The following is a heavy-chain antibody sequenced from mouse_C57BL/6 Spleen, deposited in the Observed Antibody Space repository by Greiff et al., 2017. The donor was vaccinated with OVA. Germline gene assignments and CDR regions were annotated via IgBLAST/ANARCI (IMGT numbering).Heavy chain of an antibody. CDR2: IYPGDGDT. CDR1: GYAFSSYW. Sequence: VKLQESGAELVKPGASVKISCKASGYAFSSYWMNWVKQRPGKGLEWIGQIYPGDGDTNYNGKFKGKATLTADKSSSTAYMQLSSLTSEDSAVYFCARRNWDRWYFDVWGTGTTVTVSS. J-gene: IGHJ1*03. V-gene: IGHV1-80*01. D-gene: IGHD4-1*01. CDR3: ARRNWDRWYFDV.